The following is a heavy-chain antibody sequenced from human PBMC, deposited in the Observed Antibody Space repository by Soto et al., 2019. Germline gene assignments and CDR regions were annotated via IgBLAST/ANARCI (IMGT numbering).Heavy chain of an antibody. CDR1: GFTFTRYS. CDR2: ISSTTNYI. J-gene: IGHJ4*02. Sequence: NPGGSLRLSCAASGFTFTRYSMNWVRQAPGKGLEWVSSISSTTNYIYYGDSMKGRFTISRDNAKNSLYLEMNSLRAEDTAVYYCARESEDLTSNFDYCGQGTLVTVYS. CDR3: ARESEDLTSNFDY. V-gene: IGHV3-21*06.